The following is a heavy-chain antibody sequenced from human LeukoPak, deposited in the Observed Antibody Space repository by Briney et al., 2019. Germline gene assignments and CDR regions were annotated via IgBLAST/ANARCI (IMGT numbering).Heavy chain of an antibody. D-gene: IGHD2-21*02. CDR3: ARSRLLSRFDY. CDR2: IYYSGST. V-gene: IGHV4-39*07. Sequence: SETLSLTCSVSGGSISSNNYNWGWIRQPPGKGLEWIGNIYYSGSTSYNPSLKSRVTISVDTSKNQFSLKLTSVIAADTAVYYCARSRLLSRFDYWGQGTLVTVSS. J-gene: IGHJ4*02. CDR1: GGSISSNNYN.